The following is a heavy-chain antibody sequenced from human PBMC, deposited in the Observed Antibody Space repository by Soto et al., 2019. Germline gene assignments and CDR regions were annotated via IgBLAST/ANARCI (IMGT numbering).Heavy chain of an antibody. D-gene: IGHD5-18*01. J-gene: IGHJ5*02. CDR1: GFTFSSYA. CDR3: AKGGYKYGLDP. Sequence: GGSLRLSCAASGFTFSSYAMSWVRQAPGKGPEWVSAISESGDNTFSADSVKGRFTISRDNTKNTLYLQMNSLRAEDTALYFCAKGGYKYGLDPWGQGTLVTVSS. CDR2: ISESGDNT. V-gene: IGHV3-23*01.